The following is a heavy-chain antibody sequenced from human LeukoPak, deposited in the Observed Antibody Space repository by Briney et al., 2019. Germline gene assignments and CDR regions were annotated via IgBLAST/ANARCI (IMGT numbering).Heavy chain of an antibody. Sequence: ASVKVSCKASGYTFTSYGISWVRQAPGQGLEWMGCISADNGDTNYAQNLQGRVTMTTDTSTSTAYMELRSLRSDDSAVYYCARTEIAVAGTGGDYYYYYGMDVRSQGTTVTVSS. CDR2: ISADNGDT. CDR3: ARTEIAVAGTGGDYYYYYGMDV. J-gene: IGHJ6*02. D-gene: IGHD6-13*01. V-gene: IGHV1-18*01. CDR1: GYTFTSYG.